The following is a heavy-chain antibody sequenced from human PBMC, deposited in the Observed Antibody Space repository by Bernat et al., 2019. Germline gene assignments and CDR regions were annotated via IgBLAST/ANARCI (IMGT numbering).Heavy chain of an antibody. CDR1: GFTFSDHY. D-gene: IGHD1-26*01. CDR2: SRNKDNTFTA. V-gene: IGHV3-72*01. Sequence: EVQLVESGGGLVQPGGSLRLSCAASGFTFSDHYMDWVRQAPGKGLEWVGRSRNKDNTFTAEYAASVTGRFTISRDESKNSLYLQMNSLKTEDTAVYYCARASSYSGTYETRNYFDSWGQGTLVTVSS. CDR3: ARASSYSGTYETRNYFDS. J-gene: IGHJ4*02.